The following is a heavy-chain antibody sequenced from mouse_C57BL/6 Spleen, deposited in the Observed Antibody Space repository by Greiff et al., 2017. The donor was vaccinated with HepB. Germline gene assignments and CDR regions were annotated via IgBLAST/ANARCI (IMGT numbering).Heavy chain of an antibody. V-gene: IGHV14-4*01. CDR1: GFNIKDDY. CDR2: IDPENGDT. J-gene: IGHJ2*01. D-gene: IGHD1-2*01. CDR3: TPMTTVGY. Sequence: EVQLQQSGAELVRPGASVKLSCTASGFNIKDDYMHWVKQRPEQGLEWIGWIDPENGDTEYASKFQGKATITADTSSNTAYLQLSSLTSEDTAVYYCTPMTTVGYWGQSTTLTVSS.